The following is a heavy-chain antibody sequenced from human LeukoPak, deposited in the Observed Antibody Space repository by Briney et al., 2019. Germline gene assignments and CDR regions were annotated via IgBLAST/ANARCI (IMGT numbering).Heavy chain of an antibody. V-gene: IGHV5-10-1*01. CDR1: GYSFTSYW. D-gene: IGHD5-18*01. Sequence: GEALKISCKGSGYSFTSYWISWGRQMPGKGVGWMGRIDPSDSYTNYSPSFQGHVTISADKSISTAYLQWSSLKASDTAMYYCARAWIRLWSNMDVWGKGTTVTVSS. J-gene: IGHJ6*04. CDR2: IDPSDSYT. CDR3: ARAWIRLWSNMDV.